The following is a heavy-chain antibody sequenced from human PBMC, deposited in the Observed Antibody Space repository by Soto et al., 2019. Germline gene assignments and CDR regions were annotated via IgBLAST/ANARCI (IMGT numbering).Heavy chain of an antibody. J-gene: IGHJ4*02. D-gene: IGHD3-16*01. V-gene: IGHV3-30-3*01. CDR2: ISYDGSNK. Sequence: GGSLRLSCVASGFTFSSYAMHWVRQAPGKGLEWVAVISYDGSNKYYADSVKGRFTISRDNSKNTLYLQMNRLRAEDTAVYYCARDRGGSPLYYFDYWGQGTLVTVSS. CDR1: GFTFSSYA. CDR3: ARDRGGSPLYYFDY.